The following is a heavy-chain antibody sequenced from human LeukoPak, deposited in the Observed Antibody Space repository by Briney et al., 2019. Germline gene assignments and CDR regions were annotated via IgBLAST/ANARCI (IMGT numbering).Heavy chain of an antibody. CDR1: GGSISSYY. V-gene: IGHV4-4*07. CDR3: ARVCCAGATVAFDI. CDR2: IYTSGST. D-gene: IGHD1-26*01. J-gene: IGHJ3*02. Sequence: PSETLSLTCTVSGGSISSYYWSWLRQPAGKGLEWIGRIYTSGSTNYNPSPKIRVTMSVDTSKNQFSLKLSSVTAADTAVYYCARVCCAGATVAFDIWGQGTMVTVSS.